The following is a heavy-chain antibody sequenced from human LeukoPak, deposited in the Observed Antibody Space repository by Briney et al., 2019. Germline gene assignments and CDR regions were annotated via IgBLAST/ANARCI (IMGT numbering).Heavy chain of an antibody. CDR3: ARRTDYYFDY. D-gene: IGHD2-2*01. CDR2: IYPGDSDT. CDR1: GYSFTGYW. V-gene: IGHV5-51*01. J-gene: IGHJ4*02. Sequence: GESLKISCKGSGYSFTGYWIGWVRQMPGKGLEWMGIIYPGDSDTRYSPSFQGQVTISADKSISTAYLQWSSLKASDTAIYFCARRTDYYFDYWGQGTLVTVSS.